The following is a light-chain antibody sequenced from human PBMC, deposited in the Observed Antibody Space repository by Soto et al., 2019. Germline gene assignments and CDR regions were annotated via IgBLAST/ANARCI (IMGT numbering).Light chain of an antibody. Sequence: QSALTQPPSVSGSPGQSVTISCTGASSDFGTYNRVSWYQQPPGTAPKLILYEVSNRPSGVPDRFSGSKSGNTASLTISGLQAEDEGDYYCSSYAGNSVLFGGGTKRTVL. CDR3: SSYAGNSVL. J-gene: IGLJ2*01. CDR1: SSDFGTYNR. CDR2: EVS. V-gene: IGLV2-18*02.